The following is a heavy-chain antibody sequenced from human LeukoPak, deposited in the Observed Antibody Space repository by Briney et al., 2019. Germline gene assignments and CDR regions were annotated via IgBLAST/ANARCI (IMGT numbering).Heavy chain of an antibody. D-gene: IGHD4-11*01. CDR1: GYTFTSYG. V-gene: IGHV1-18*01. Sequence: GASVKVSCKASGYTFTSYGISWVRQAPGQGLEWMGWISAYNGNTNYAQKLRGRVTMTTDTSTSTAYMELRSLRSDDTAVYYCASNRYSILRYGTSYYYGMDVWGQGTTVTVSS. CDR2: ISAYNGNT. CDR3: ASNRYSILRYGTSYYYGMDV. J-gene: IGHJ6*02.